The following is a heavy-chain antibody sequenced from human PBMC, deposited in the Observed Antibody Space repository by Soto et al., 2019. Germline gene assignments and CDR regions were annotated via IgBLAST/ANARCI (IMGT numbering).Heavy chain of an antibody. Sequence: SETLSLTCTVSGGSISSYYWSWIRQPPGKGLEWIGYIYYSGSTNYNPSLESRVTISVDTSKNQFSLKLSSVTAADTAVYYCAREGNDSSGYDYWAREPWSPSPQ. CDR3: AREGNDSSGYDY. V-gene: IGHV4-59*01. J-gene: IGHJ4*02. D-gene: IGHD3-22*01. CDR1: GGSISSYY. CDR2: IYYSGST.